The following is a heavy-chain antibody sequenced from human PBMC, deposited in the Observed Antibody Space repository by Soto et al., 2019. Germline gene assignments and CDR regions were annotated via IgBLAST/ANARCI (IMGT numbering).Heavy chain of an antibody. Sequence: GGSLRLSCAASGFTFSNYWMHWVRQAPGKGLAWVSRLNSDGSSTSYADAVKGRFTISRDNTKNTLSLQMDSLRTEDSAVYYCARASGYDILTGYWLGYFDYWGRGTLVTVSS. V-gene: IGHV3-74*01. D-gene: IGHD3-9*01. CDR2: LNSDGSST. CDR3: ARASGYDILTGYWLGYFDY. CDR1: GFTFSNYW. J-gene: IGHJ4*02.